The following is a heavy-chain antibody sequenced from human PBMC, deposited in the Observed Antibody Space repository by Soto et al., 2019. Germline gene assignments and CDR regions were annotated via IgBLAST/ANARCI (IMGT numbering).Heavy chain of an antibody. CDR1: GGTFSNYA. J-gene: IGHJ6*02. CDR2: IVPIFGKT. V-gene: IGHV1-69*12. CDR3: ARVEAVAGLYNYHGLDV. Sequence: QVQLVQSGAEVKKPGSSVKVSCKVSGGTFSNYAIDWVRLAPGHGLEWMGGIVPIFGKTYYTQKFQGRATIIADHSTTTADLERSSMRSEDTAIYYCARVEAVAGLYNYHGLDVWGQGTAVTVSS. D-gene: IGHD6-19*01.